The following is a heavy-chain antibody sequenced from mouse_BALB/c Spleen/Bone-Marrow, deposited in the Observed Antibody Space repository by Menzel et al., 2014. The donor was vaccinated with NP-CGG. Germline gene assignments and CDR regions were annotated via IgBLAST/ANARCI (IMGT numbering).Heavy chain of an antibody. J-gene: IGHJ2*01. Sequence: EVMLVESGGGLVQPGGSRKLSCAASGFTLSSFGMHWVRQAPEKGLEWVAYISSGSSTIYYGDTVMGRFTISRDNPKNTLFLQMTSLRSEDTATYYCVRSGSSSGYFDYWGQGTTLTVSS. V-gene: IGHV5-17*02. CDR1: GFTLSSFG. CDR3: VRSGSSSGYFDY. D-gene: IGHD1-1*01. CDR2: ISSGSSTI.